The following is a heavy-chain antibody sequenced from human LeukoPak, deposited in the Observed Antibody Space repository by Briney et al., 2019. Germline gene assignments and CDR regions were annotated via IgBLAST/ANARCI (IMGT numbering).Heavy chain of an antibody. CDR2: INPNSRGT. CDR3: ARVDDILTGHLDY. D-gene: IGHD3-9*01. CDR1: GYTFTGYY. J-gene: IGHJ4*02. Sequence: ASVEVSCKASGYTFTGYYMHWVRQAPGQGLEWMGWINPNSRGTKYAQKFQGRVTMTRDTSISTAYMELTRLRSDDTAVYYCARVDDILTGHLDYWGQGTLVTVSS. V-gene: IGHV1-2*02.